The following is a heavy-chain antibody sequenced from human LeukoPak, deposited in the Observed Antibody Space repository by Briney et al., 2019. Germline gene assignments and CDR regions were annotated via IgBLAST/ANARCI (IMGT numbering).Heavy chain of an antibody. V-gene: IGHV4-4*02. D-gene: IGHD3-22*01. J-gene: IGHJ3*02. CDR2: IYHSGST. Sequence: SSETLSLTCAVSGRSISSSNWWSWVRQPPGKGLQWIGEIYHSGSTNYNPSLKSRVTISVDKSKNQFSLKLSSVTAADTAVYYCARVTYYYDSSGLALAFDIWGQGTMVTVSS. CDR3: ARVTYYYDSSGLALAFDI. CDR1: GRSISSSNW.